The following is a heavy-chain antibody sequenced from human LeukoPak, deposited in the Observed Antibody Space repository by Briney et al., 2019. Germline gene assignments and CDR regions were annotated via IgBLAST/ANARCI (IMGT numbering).Heavy chain of an antibody. J-gene: IGHJ4*02. CDR3: ARDYCGGDCYPDY. D-gene: IGHD2-21*02. CDR2: ISYDGSNK. Sequence: GGSLRLSCAASGFTFSSYAMHWVRQAPGKGLEWVAVISYDGSNKYYADSVKGRFTISRDNSKNTLYLQMNSLRAEDTAVYYCARDYCGGDCYPDYWGQGTLVTVSS. V-gene: IGHV3-30-3*01. CDR1: GFTFSSYA.